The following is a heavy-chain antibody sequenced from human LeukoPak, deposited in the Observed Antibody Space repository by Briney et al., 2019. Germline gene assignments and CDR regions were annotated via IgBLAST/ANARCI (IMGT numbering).Heavy chain of an antibody. D-gene: IGHD3-22*01. V-gene: IGHV1-18*01. CDR3: ARVKYYYDSSGYPDAFDI. CDR2: ISAYNGNT. J-gene: IGHJ3*02. CDR1: GFTFISYV. Sequence: ASVKVSCKASGFTFISYVFTWVRQAPGQGLEWMGWISAYNGNTNYAQKLQGRVTMTTDTSTSTAYMELRSLRSDDTAVYYCARVKYYYDSSGYPDAFDIWGQGTMVTVSS.